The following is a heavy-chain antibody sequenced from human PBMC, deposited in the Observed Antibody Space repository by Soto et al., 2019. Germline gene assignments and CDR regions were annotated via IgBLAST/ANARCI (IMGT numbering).Heavy chain of an antibody. V-gene: IGHV1-2*02. CDR2: INPKTAAT. D-gene: IGHD1-26*01. Sequence: QVQLVQSGAEVKKSGASVKVSCKASGYSFSDYFIQWVRQAPGQGLEWVAWINPKTAATNYAKKFQGRVSLTWDTSFSTAYMELTRLRPDDTAVYYCARIKWGLDYYNGMDVCGQGTTVIVSS. CDR3: ARIKWGLDYYNGMDV. J-gene: IGHJ6*02. CDR1: GYSFSDYF.